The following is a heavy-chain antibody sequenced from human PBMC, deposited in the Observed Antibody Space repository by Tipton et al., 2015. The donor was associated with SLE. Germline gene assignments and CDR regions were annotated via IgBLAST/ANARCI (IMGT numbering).Heavy chain of an antibody. CDR2: ISSSGSTI. V-gene: IGHV3-48*03. D-gene: IGHD1-26*01. Sequence: LSLTCAASGFTFSSYEMNWVRQAPGKGLEWVSYISSSGSTIYYADSVKGRFTISRDNSKNTLYLQMNSLRAEDTAVYYCARGQWELKALDYWGQGTLVTVSS. CDR3: ARGQWELKALDY. J-gene: IGHJ4*02. CDR1: GFTFSSYE.